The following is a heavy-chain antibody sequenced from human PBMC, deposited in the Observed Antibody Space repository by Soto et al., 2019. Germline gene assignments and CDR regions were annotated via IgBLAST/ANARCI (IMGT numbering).Heavy chain of an antibody. V-gene: IGHV1-69*12. CDR2: IIPVFRAP. Sequence: QVHLVQSGAEVKKPGSSVKVSCKVSGGTFNTYAISWVRQAPGQGLEWMGGIIPVFRAPDYAQKFQGRVTITADESARTAYMELNGLGSEDTAVYFCARDKGRPRVGGNYYYMTDVWGQGTSVTVSS. CDR3: ARDKGRPRVGGNYYYMTDV. D-gene: IGHD2-2*01. J-gene: IGHJ6*02. CDR1: GGTFNTYA.